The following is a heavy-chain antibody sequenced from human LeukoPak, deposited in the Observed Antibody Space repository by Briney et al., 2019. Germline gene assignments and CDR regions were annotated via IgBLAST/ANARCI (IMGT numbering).Heavy chain of an antibody. V-gene: IGHV3-30*18. CDR3: AKDVGYCSGGSCRDY. Sequence: GGSLRLSCAASGFTFSSYGMHWVRQAPGKGLEWVAVISYDGSNKYYADSVKGRFTISRDNSKNTLYLQVNSLRAEDTAVYYCAKDVGYCSGGSCRDYWGQGTLVTVSS. CDR2: ISYDGSNK. J-gene: IGHJ4*02. CDR1: GFTFSSYG. D-gene: IGHD2-15*01.